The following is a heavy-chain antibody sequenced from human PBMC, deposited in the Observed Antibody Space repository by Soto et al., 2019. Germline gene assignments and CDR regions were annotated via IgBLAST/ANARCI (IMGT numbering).Heavy chain of an antibody. D-gene: IGHD3-3*01. CDR3: ARGGGVGVAGSAAFDM. Sequence: QLHLVQSRSVVKKPGASVTVSCSASGYPVTAYYMHWVRQAPGRGLEWMGGINPATGAAKYTQTFPGGVTLARDTSTSTGFMELGGLKSEDTAVFYCARGGGVGVAGSAAFDMWGQGTLVTVSS. CDR2: INPATGAA. V-gene: IGHV1-2*02. J-gene: IGHJ3*02. CDR1: GYPVTAYY.